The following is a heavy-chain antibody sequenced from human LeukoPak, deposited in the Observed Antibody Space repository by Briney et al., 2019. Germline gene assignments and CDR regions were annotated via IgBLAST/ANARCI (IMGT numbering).Heavy chain of an antibody. J-gene: IGHJ4*02. Sequence: PGGSLRLSCAASGFTFSSYAMHWVRQAPGKGLEWVAVISYDGSNKYYADSVKGRFTISRDNSKNTLYLQMNSLRAEDTAVYYCAKGDVTTSIFDHWGQGTLVTVSS. CDR1: GFTFSSYA. V-gene: IGHV3-30*04. D-gene: IGHD4-17*01. CDR2: ISYDGSNK. CDR3: AKGDVTTSIFDH.